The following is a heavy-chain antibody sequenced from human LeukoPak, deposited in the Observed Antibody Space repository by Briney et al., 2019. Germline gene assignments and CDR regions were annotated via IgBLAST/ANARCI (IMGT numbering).Heavy chain of an antibody. CDR2: ISGNGGKI. Sequence: GGSLRLSCAASGFTVSSNYMSWVRQAPGKGLEWVSGISGNGGKIYYADSVKGRFTISRDNSKNTLYLQMNSLRGEDTAVYYCAKRDYYDSSGYSPLFDYWGQGTLVTVSS. V-gene: IGHV3-23*01. D-gene: IGHD3-22*01. CDR3: AKRDYYDSSGYSPLFDY. J-gene: IGHJ4*02. CDR1: GFTVSSNY.